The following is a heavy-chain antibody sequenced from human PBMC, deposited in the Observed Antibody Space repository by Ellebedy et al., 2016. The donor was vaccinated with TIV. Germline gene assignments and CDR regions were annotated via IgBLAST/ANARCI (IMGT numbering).Heavy chain of an antibody. CDR1: GYTFTDYD. CDR2: MNPKNGNT. J-gene: IGHJ4*02. CDR3: ARTPRGGTIDH. V-gene: IGHV1-8*01. D-gene: IGHD3-10*01. Sequence: ASVKVSXKASGYTFTDYDINWVRQATGQGLEWMGWMNPKNGNTGYAQKFQGRVTMTSSTSITTAYMDLSSLTSDDTAMYYCARTPRGGTIDHWGQGTLVTVSS.